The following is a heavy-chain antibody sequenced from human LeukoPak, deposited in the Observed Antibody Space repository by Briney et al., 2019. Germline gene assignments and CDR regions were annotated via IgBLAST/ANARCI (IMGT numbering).Heavy chain of an antibody. J-gene: IGHJ4*02. D-gene: IGHD5-24*01. CDR3: ARGLDGYKVDY. Sequence: GGSLRLSCAASGFTFSSYSMNWVRQAPGKGLEWVSSISSSGSFISYADSVRGRFTISRDNAKNSLYLQMNSLRAEDTAVYYCARGLDGYKVDYWGQGTLVTVSS. CDR2: ISSSGSFI. V-gene: IGHV3-21*01. CDR1: GFTFSSYS.